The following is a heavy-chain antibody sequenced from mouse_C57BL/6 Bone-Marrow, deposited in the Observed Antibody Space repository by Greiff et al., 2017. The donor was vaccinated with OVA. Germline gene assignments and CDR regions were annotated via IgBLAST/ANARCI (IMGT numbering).Heavy chain of an antibody. CDR2: INPNNGGT. CDR1: GYTFTDYN. V-gene: IGHV1-18*01. CDR3: ARHGTWFAY. D-gene: IGHD2-1*01. Sequence: EVQVVESGPELVKPGASVKIPCKASGYTFTDYNMDWVKQSHGKSLEWIGDINPNNGGTIYNQKFKGKATLTVDKSSSTAYMELRSLTSEDTAVYYCARHGTWFAYWGQGTLVTVSA. J-gene: IGHJ3*01.